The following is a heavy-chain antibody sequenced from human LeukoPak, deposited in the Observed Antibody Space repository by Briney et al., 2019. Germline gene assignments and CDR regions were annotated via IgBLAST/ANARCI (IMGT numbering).Heavy chain of an antibody. D-gene: IGHD5-12*01. CDR1: GGSISSYY. J-gene: IGHJ4*02. Sequence: SETLSLTCTVSGGSISSYYWSWIRQPPGKGLEWLGYIYHSGSTYYNPSLKSRVTISVDRSKNQFSLKLSSVTAADTAVYYCARVWGYSGYDYIDYWGQGTLVTVSS. CDR2: IYHSGST. V-gene: IGHV4-59*12. CDR3: ARVWGYSGYDYIDY.